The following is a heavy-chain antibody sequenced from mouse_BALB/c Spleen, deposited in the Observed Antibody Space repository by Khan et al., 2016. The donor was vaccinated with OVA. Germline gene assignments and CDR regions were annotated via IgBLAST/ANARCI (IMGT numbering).Heavy chain of an antibody. CDR2: INPKNGDT. CDR3: ARDAGDY. J-gene: IGHJ4*01. V-gene: IGHV1-18*01. CDR1: GYTFPEFT. Sequence: VQLKESGPELVKPGASVKISCKTSGYTFPEFTVHWVKQSLGKSLDWIGVINPKNGDTAYNQKFKSMATLTVDKSSSTAYMKFRSLTSEGAAVYYCARDAGDYWGQGTSVTVAS.